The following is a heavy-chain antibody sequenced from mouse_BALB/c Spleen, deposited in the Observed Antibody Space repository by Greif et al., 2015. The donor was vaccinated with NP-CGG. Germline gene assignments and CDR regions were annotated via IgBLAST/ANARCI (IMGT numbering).Heavy chain of an antibody. V-gene: IGHV14-3*02. CDR2: IDPANGNT. Sequence: VQLQQSGAELVKPGASVKLSCTASGFNIKDTYMHWVKQRPEQGLEWIGRIDPANGNTKYDPKFQGKATITADTSSNTAYLQLSSLTSEDTAVYYCARSGGYHAMDYWGQGTSVTVSS. CDR1: GFNIKDTY. J-gene: IGHJ4*01. D-gene: IGHD1-1*02. CDR3: ARSGGYHAMDY.